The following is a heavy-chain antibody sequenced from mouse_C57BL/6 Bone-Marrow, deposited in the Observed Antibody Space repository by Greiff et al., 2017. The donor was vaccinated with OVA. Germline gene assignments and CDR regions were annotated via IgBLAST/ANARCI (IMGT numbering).Heavy chain of an antibody. CDR1: GFTFSDYY. CDR2: ISNGGGST. V-gene: IGHV5-12*01. J-gene: IGHJ4*01. CDR3: ASPIWDVGAMDY. Sequence: EVQRVESGGGLVQPGGSLKLSCAASGFTFSDYYMYWVRQTPEKRLEWVAYISNGGGSTYYPDTVKGQFTISRDNAKNTLYLQMSRLQSEDTAMYYCASPIWDVGAMDYWGQGTSVTVSS. D-gene: IGHD4-1*01.